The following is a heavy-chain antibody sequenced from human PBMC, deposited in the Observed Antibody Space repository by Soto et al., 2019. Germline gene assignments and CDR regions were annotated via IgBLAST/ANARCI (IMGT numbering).Heavy chain of an antibody. CDR2: ISSSSSTI. D-gene: IGHD2-21*02. CDR3: ARGDYYYYYYMDV. J-gene: IGHJ6*03. V-gene: IGHV3-48*01. Sequence: GGSLRLSCAASGFTFSSYSMNWVRQAPGKGLEWVSYISSSSSTIYYADSVKGRFTISREQHKNSLYLQMNSLRAEETAVYYCARGDYYYYYYMDVWGKGTTVTVSS. CDR1: GFTFSSYS.